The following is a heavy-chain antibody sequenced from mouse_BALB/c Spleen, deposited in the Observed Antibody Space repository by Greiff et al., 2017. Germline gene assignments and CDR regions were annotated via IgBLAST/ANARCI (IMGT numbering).Heavy chain of an antibody. V-gene: IGHV1-87*01. CDR3: ARSYYGHYYAMDY. Sequence: VQLQQSGAELARPGASVKLSCKASGYTFTSYWMQWVKQRPGQGLEWIGAIYPGDGDTRYTQKFKGKATLTADKSSSTAYMQLSSLASEDSAVYYCARSYYGHYYAMDYWGQGTSVTVSS. J-gene: IGHJ4*01. CDR2: IYPGDGDT. D-gene: IGHD2-10*01. CDR1: GYTFTSYW.